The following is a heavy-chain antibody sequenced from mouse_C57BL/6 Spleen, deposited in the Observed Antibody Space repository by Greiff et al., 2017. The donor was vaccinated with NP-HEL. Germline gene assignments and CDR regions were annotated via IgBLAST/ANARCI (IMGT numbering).Heavy chain of an antibody. D-gene: IGHD1-1*01. CDR2: ISSGGDYI. V-gene: IGHV5-9-1*02. CDR1: GFTFSSYA. Sequence: EVMLVESGEGLVKPGGSLKLSCAASGFTFSSYAMSWVRQTPEKRLEWVAYISSGGDYIYYADTVKGRFTISRDNARNTLYLQMSSLKSEDTAMYYCTRETFYYGSSYRAMDYWGQGTSVTVSS. J-gene: IGHJ4*01. CDR3: TRETFYYGSSYRAMDY.